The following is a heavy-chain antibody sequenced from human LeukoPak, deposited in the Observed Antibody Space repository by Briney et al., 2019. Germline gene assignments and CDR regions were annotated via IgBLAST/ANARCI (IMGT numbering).Heavy chain of an antibody. Sequence: GGSLRLSCAASGFTFSDQSMNWVRQAPGKGLEWVSSISSNSLHIFYADSVKGRFTISRDNAKNSLYLQMNSLRAEDTALYYCAKDISPANGDLRSWGQGTLVTVSS. J-gene: IGHJ4*02. CDR1: GFTFSDQS. V-gene: IGHV3-21*04. CDR2: ISSNSLHI. D-gene: IGHD4-17*01. CDR3: AKDISPANGDLRS.